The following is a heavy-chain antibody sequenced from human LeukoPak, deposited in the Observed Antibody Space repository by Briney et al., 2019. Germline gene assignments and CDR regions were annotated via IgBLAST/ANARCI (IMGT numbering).Heavy chain of an antibody. CDR2: IIPIFGKA. Sequence: SVKVSCKASGGTFSSYAISWVRQAPGQGLEWMGGIIPIFGKANYAQKLQGRVTITADESTSTAYMELSSLRSEDTAVYYCARGLSGYAWFDPWGQGTLVTVSS. V-gene: IGHV1-69*13. CDR1: GGTFSSYA. CDR3: ARGLSGYAWFDP. J-gene: IGHJ5*02. D-gene: IGHD5-12*01.